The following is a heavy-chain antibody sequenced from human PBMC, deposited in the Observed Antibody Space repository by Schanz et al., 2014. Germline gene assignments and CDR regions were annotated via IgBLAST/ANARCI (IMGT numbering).Heavy chain of an antibody. J-gene: IGHJ4*02. CDR3: AKDSTHIDIVLVPTAIDY. CDR2: MSYDGSIK. V-gene: IGHV3-30*02. D-gene: IGHD2-2*01. Sequence: QEQLVESGGGFVQPGGSLGLSCVVSGFTVSSDHMSWVRQAPGKGLEWVAAMSYDGSIKYYGDSVKGRFTISRDNSKNTLYLHMNTLRSEDTAVYYCAKDSTHIDIVLVPTAIDYWGQGTLXTVSS. CDR1: GFTVSSDH.